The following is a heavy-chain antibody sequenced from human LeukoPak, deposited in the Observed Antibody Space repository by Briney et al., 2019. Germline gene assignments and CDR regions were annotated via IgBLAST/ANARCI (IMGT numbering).Heavy chain of an antibody. CDR3: ARYASGSYHLDY. CDR1: GFTFSSYW. J-gene: IGHJ4*02. V-gene: IGHV3-7*01. Sequence: GGSLRLSCAVSGFTFSSYWMSWVRQAPGKGLEWVAKIKPDGSETNHVDSVRGRFTISRDNAKNSLSLQMNSLRAEDTAVYYCARYASGSYHLDYWGQGNLVTVSS. CDR2: IKPDGSET. D-gene: IGHD3-10*01.